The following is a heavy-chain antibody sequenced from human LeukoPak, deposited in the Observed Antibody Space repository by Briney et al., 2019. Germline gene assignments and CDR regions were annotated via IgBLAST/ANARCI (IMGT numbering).Heavy chain of an antibody. J-gene: IGHJ4*02. Sequence: SVKVSCKASGGTFSSYAISWVRQAPGQGLEWMGGIIPIFGTANYAQKFQGRVTITTDESTSTAYMELSSLRSEDTAVYYCARVGGYNYPFDYWGQGTLVTVSS. CDR1: GGTFSSYA. D-gene: IGHD5-24*01. CDR3: ARVGGYNYPFDY. CDR2: IIPIFGTA. V-gene: IGHV1-69*05.